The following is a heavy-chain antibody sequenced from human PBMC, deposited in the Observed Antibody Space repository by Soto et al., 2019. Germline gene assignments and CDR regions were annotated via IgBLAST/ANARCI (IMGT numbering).Heavy chain of an antibody. J-gene: IGHJ6*02. CDR1: GFTFGDYT. Sequence: PGVSLRLSCSTSGFTFGDYTLNWVRQAPGKGLEWLGFIRSKGYGGTTEYAASMKGRFTISRDDSKGIAYLQMNSLETEDTAVYYCDRDQTVRGLHRFGAGLRYYYYGLDVWGQGTTVTVSS. CDR3: DRDQTVRGLHRFGAGLRYYYYGLDV. CDR2: IRSKGYGGTT. D-gene: IGHD3-10*01. V-gene: IGHV3-49*04.